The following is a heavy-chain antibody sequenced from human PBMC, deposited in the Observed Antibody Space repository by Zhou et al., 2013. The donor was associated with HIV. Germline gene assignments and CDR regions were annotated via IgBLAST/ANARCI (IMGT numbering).Heavy chain of an antibody. CDR3: ASADCSSTSCYDYYYYYMDV. V-gene: IGHV1-69*05. Sequence: QVQLVQSGAEVKKPGSSVKVSCKASGGTFSSYAISWVRQAPGQGLEWMGGIIPIFGTANYAQKFQGRVTITTDESTSTAYMELSSLRSEDTAVYYCASADCSSTSCYDYYYYYMDVWGKGDHGHRLL. D-gene: IGHD2-2*01. J-gene: IGHJ6*03. CDR2: IIPIFGTA. CDR1: GGTFSSYA.